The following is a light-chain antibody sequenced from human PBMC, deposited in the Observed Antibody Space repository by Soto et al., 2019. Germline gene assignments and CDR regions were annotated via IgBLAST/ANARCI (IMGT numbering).Light chain of an antibody. V-gene: IGLV2-14*01. CDR3: SSYTRTNTLV. CDR1: SSDVGGYNF. CDR2: DVT. J-gene: IGLJ3*02. Sequence: QPVLIQPVSVSGSPGQSITISCTGSSSDVGGYNFVSWYQQHPGKAPKLMIYDVTNRPSGVSNRFSASKSGDTASLTISGLQAEDEADYYCSSYTRTNTLVFGGGTKLTVL.